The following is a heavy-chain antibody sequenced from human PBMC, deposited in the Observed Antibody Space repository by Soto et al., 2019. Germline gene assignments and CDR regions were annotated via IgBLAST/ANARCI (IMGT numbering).Heavy chain of an antibody. Sequence: GGSLRLSCAASGFTFSSYAMSWVRQAPGKGLEWVSAITVSGGSTYYADSVKGRFTISRDNSKNTLYLQMNSLRAEDTAVYNCARQGEYCSANKCYYRYYMDVWGKGTTVTVSS. D-gene: IGHD2-15*01. CDR2: ITVSGGST. V-gene: IGHV3-23*01. J-gene: IGHJ6*03. CDR3: ARQGEYCSANKCYYRYYMDV. CDR1: GFTFSSYA.